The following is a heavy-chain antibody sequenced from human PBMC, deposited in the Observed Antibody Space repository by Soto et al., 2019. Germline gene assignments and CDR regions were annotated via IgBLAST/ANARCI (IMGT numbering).Heavy chain of an antibody. V-gene: IGHV3-30*18. J-gene: IGHJ4*02. Sequence: QVQLVESGGGVVQPGRSLRLSCAASGFTFSSYGMHWVRQAPGKALEWVAVISYDGSNKYYADSVKGRFTISRDNSKNTLYLQMNSLRAEDTAVYYCAKARSGYSYGSDYWGQGTLVTVSS. CDR3: AKARSGYSYGSDY. CDR1: GFTFSSYG. CDR2: ISYDGSNK. D-gene: IGHD5-18*01.